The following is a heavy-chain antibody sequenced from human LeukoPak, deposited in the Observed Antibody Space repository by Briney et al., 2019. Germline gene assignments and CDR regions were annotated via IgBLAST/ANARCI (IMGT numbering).Heavy chain of an antibody. Sequence: SVKVSCKASGGTFSSYAISWVRQTPGQGLEWMGGIIPIFGTANYAQKFQGRVTITADKSTSTAYMELSSLRSEDTAVYYCARALRGYDSSGYYYVDYYYMDVWGKGTTVTVSS. J-gene: IGHJ6*03. D-gene: IGHD3-22*01. CDR2: IIPIFGTA. CDR1: GGTFSSYA. V-gene: IGHV1-69*06. CDR3: ARALRGYDSSGYYYVDYYYMDV.